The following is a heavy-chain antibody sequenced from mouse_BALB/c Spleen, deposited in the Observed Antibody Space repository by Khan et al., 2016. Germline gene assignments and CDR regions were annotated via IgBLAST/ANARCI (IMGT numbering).Heavy chain of an antibody. CDR3: ARMDYGDY. V-gene: IGHV14-3*02. J-gene: IGHJ2*01. CDR1: GFSIQDTY. D-gene: IGHD1-1*01. CDR2: IDPPNDNT. Sequence: VQLQQPGAELVKPGASVKLSCTASGFSIQDTYIHWVRQRPEQGLDWIGRIDPPNDNTKYDPKFQGKATITADTSSNTAYLQLSSLTYEDTAVYYCARMDYGDYWGQGTTLTVSS.